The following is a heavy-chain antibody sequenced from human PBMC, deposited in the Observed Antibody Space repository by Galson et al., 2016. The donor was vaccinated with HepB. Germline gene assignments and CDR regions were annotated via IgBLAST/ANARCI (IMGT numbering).Heavy chain of an antibody. J-gene: IGHJ3*02. CDR3: ATVIIDFSTGSSSKSAFET. Sequence: SVKVSCKASGYSFSSYAFHWVRQAPGQRLEWMGWINAGEGTTEYSQKFQGRVSFTSDTSATTVYMELSRLRQEDTAVYFCATVIIDFSTGSSSKSAFETWGQGTRLTVSS. D-gene: IGHD3/OR15-3a*01. CDR1: GYSFSSYA. V-gene: IGHV1-3*01. CDR2: INAGEGTT.